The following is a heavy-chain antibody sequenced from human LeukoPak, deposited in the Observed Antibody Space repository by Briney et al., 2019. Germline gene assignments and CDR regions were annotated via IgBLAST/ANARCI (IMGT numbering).Heavy chain of an antibody. CDR2: INSDGSST. J-gene: IGHJ6*02. CDR3: ARTTPYYYYGMDV. D-gene: IGHD2-15*01. CDR1: GFTFSSYW. V-gene: IGHV3-74*01. Sequence: PGGSLRLSCAASGFTFSSYWMHWVRQAPGKGLVWVSRINSDGSSTSYADSVKGRFTISRDNAKNTLYLQMNSLRAEDTAVYYCARTTPYYYYGMDVWGQGTTVTVSS.